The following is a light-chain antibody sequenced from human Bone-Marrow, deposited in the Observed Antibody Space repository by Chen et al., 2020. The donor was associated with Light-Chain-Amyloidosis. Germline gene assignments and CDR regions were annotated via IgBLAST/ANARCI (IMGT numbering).Light chain of an antibody. CDR1: SGDVGTYNY. CDR3: SSFTSSSSYV. V-gene: IGLV2-14*01. CDR2: AVS. Sequence: QSALTQPASVSWSPGQPITISCTGTSGDVGTYNYVSWYQQHPGKAPKVMIYAVSNRPSGVSNRFSGAKSGNTASLTISGLQAEDEADYYCSSFTSSSSYVFGPGTKVTVL. J-gene: IGLJ1*01.